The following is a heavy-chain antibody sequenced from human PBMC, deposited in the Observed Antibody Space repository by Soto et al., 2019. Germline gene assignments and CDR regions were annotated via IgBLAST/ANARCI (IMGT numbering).Heavy chain of an antibody. J-gene: IGHJ4*02. V-gene: IGHV1-8*02. CDR3: ARGRIRNDYVWGSYRYTSPDY. CDR1: GGTFSSYD. Sequence: ASVKVSCKASGGTFSSYDINWVRQATGQGLEWMGWMNPNSGNTGYAQKFQGRVTMTRNTSISTAYMELSSLRSEDTAVYYCARGRIRNDYVWGSYRYTSPDYWGQGTLVTVSS. D-gene: IGHD3-16*02. CDR2: MNPNSGNT.